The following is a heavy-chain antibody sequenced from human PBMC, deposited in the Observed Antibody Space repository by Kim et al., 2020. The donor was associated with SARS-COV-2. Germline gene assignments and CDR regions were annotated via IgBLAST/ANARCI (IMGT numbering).Heavy chain of an antibody. J-gene: IGHJ5*02. CDR3: ARDVGRDLFEWEQTDGIGTENWFDP. D-gene: IGHD1-26*01. CDR2: INTNTGNP. V-gene: IGHV7-4-1*02. CDR1: GYTFTSYA. Sequence: ASVKVSCKASGYTFTSYAMNWVRQAPGQGLEWMGWINTNTGNPTYAQGFTGRFVFSLDTSVSTAYLQISSLKAEDTAVYYCARDVGRDLFEWEQTDGIGTENWFDPWGQGTLVTVSS.